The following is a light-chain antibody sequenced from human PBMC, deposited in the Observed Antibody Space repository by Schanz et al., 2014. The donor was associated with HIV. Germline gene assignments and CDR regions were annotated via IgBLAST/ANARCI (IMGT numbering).Light chain of an antibody. CDR1: SSNIGTNY. V-gene: IGLV1-44*01. CDR3: TTWDDSLNGWV. CDR2: SNS. Sequence: QAVLTQPPSASGTPGQRVTISCSGSSSNIGTNYVYWYQQLPGTAPKLLIYSNSQRPSGVPDRFSGSKSGTSASLAISGLQSEDEADYYCTTWDDSLNGWVFGGGTKLTVL. J-gene: IGLJ3*02.